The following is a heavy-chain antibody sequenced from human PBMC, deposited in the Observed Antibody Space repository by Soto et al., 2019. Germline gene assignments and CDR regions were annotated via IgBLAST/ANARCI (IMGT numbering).Heavy chain of an antibody. V-gene: IGHV4-4*02. CDR3: ARSIVVVPATRVYYYYGIDV. CDR1: GGSISSSNW. Sequence: PSETLSLTCAVSGGSISSSNWWSWVRQPPGKGLEWIGEIYHSGSTNYNPSLKSRVTISVDKSKNQFSLKLSSVTAADTAVYYCARSIVVVPATRVYYYYGIDVCGQGTKVTVSS. J-gene: IGHJ6*02. CDR2: IYHSGST. D-gene: IGHD2-2*01.